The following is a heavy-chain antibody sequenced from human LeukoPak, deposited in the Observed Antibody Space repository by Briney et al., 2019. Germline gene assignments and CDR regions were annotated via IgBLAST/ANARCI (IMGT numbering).Heavy chain of an antibody. V-gene: IGHV1-46*01. J-gene: IGHJ6*03. Sequence: ASVKVSCKAFGYTFTSYYMHWVRQAPGQGLEWMGIINPSGGSTSYAQKFQGRVTMTRDTSTSTVYMELSSLRSEDTAVYYCARDHSVVGKQLARGADYYYYMDVWGKGTTVTVSS. CDR1: GYTFTSYY. CDR3: ARDHSVVGKQLARGADYYYYMDV. CDR2: INPSGGST. D-gene: IGHD6-6*01.